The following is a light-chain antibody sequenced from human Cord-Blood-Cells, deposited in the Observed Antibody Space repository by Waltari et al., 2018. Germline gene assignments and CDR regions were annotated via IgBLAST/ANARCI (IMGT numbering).Light chain of an antibody. J-gene: IGLJ1*01. CDR1: NIGGKP. CDR2: RHS. CDR3: QVWDSSTVV. Sequence: SYELTHPLPPSAALGQTARVTCGGNNIGGKPLHWYQQKPGQAPVLVIYRHSNRPSGIPERFSGSNSGNTATLTISRAQAGDEADYYCQVWDSSTVVFGTGTKVTVL. V-gene: IGLV3-9*01.